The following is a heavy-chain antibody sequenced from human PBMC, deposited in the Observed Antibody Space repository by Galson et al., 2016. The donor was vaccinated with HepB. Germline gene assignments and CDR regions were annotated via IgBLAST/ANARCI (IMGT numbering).Heavy chain of an antibody. Sequence: SLRLSCAASGFSFSSFAMSWVRQAPGKGLEWVSGIDGGGANTYYADSVKGRSTISRDNSKNTLYLQMNRLRVEDAASYYCARFTHGRPGHYHSWIDVWGQGTLVTVSS. V-gene: IGHV3-23*01. D-gene: IGHD1-1*01. CDR3: ARFTHGRPGHYHSWIDV. CDR2: IDGGGANT. CDR1: GFSFSSFA. J-gene: IGHJ5*02.